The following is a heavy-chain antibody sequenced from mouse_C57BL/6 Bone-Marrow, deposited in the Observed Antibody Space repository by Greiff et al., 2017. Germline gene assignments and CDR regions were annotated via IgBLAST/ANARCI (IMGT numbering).Heavy chain of an antibody. Sequence: EVQLQQSGAELVRPGASVKLSCTASGFNIKDDYMHWVKQRPEQGLEWIGWIDPENGDTEYASKFQGKANITADTSSNTAYLQLSSLTSEDTAVYYCTSVSRYFDVWGTGTTVTVSS. CDR1: GFNIKDDY. V-gene: IGHV14-4*01. J-gene: IGHJ1*03. CDR2: IDPENGDT. CDR3: TSVSRYFDV.